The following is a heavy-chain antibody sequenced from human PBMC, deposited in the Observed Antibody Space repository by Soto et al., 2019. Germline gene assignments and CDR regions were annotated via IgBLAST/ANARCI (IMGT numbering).Heavy chain of an antibody. CDR3: AHRRGDLFTGRYYFDY. J-gene: IGHJ4*02. CDR1: GFSLNTRGVG. V-gene: IGHV2-5*02. Sequence: QITLKESGPTLVKPTQTLTLTCTFSGFSLNTRGVGVGWIRQPPGKALEWLALISRDGEKRYSPSLKSRLTITKDTSENPVVLTMTNMDPVDTATYYWAHRRGDLFTGRYYFDYWGQGTLVTVSS. D-gene: IGHD3-9*01. CDR2: ISRDGEK.